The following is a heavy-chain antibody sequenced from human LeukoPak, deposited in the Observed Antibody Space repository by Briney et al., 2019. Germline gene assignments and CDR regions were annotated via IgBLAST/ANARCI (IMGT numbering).Heavy chain of an antibody. CDR3: ARGTIAAAGRGFDY. Sequence: PSETLSLTCAVYGGSFSGYYWSWIRQPPGKGLEWIGEISHSGSTNYNPSLKSRVTISVDTSKNQFSLKLSSVTAADTAVYYCARGTIAAAGRGFDYWGQGTLVTVSS. CDR1: GGSFSGYY. J-gene: IGHJ4*02. V-gene: IGHV4-34*01. D-gene: IGHD6-13*01. CDR2: ISHSGST.